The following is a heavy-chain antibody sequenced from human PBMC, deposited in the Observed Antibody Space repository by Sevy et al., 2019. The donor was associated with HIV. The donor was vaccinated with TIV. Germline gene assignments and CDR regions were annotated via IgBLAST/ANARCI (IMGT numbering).Heavy chain of an antibody. D-gene: IGHD2-2*01. CDR2: IWYDGSTK. V-gene: IGHV3-33*01. CDR1: GFTFSSYG. Sequence: GGSLRLSCAASGFTFSSYGMHWVRQAPGKGLEWVAVIWYDGSTKYYADSVKGRFTISRDNSKNTLYLQMNSLRAEDTAVYYCAREGEKSVSDIVVVPAAPRRRYYYGMDVWGQGTTVTVSS. J-gene: IGHJ6*02. CDR3: AREGEKSVSDIVVVPAAPRRRYYYGMDV.